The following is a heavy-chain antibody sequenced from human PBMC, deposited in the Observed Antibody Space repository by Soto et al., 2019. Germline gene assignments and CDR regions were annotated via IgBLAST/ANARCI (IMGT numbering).Heavy chain of an antibody. J-gene: IGHJ6*02. D-gene: IGHD1-7*01. CDR2: IDPSDSYT. V-gene: IGHV5-10-1*01. Sequence: GESLKSSCKGSGYSFTSYWIIWVRHMPGKGLEWMGRIDPSDSYTNYSPSFQGHVAISADKSISTAYLQWSSLKASDTAMYYCARIRITGTYYYGMDVWGQGTTVTVS. CDR1: GYSFTSYW. CDR3: ARIRITGTYYYGMDV.